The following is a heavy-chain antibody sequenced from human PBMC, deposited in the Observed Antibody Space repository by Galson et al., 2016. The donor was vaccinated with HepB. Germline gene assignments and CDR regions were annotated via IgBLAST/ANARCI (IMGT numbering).Heavy chain of an antibody. J-gene: IGHJ3*02. Sequence: SLRLSCAASGFTFSTYAMSWVRQAPGKGLQWVSGISVTGTTYYSDSVRGRFTISRDSSKNTLYLQMNSLRAEDTALYYCAKDWTKMVMEAAFDIWGQGTMVTVSS. D-gene: IGHD2-21*01. CDR2: ISVTGTT. V-gene: IGHV3-23*01. CDR3: AKDWTKMVMEAAFDI. CDR1: GFTFSTYA.